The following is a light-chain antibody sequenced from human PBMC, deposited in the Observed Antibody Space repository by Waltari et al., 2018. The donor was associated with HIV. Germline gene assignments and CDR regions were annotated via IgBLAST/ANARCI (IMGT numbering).Light chain of an antibody. V-gene: IGKV1-39*01. CDR2: AAS. CDR1: QSISSY. Sequence: DIQMTQSPSSLSASVGDRVTITCRASQSISSYLNWYQQKPGKAPKLLIYAASSLQSGVPSRFSGSGSGTDFTLTISRVQADDVATYYCQQHYILRSTFGGGTKIEI. J-gene: IGKJ4*01. CDR3: QQHYILRST.